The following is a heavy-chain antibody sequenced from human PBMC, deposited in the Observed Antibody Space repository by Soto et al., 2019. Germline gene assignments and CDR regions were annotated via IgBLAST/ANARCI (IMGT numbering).Heavy chain of an antibody. Sequence: LRLSCAASGFTFSSYGMHWVRQAPGKGLEWVAVIWYDGSNKYYADSVKGRFTISRDNSKNTLYLQMNSLRAEDTAVYYCARDDSSSRGVDYWGQGTLVTVSS. V-gene: IGHV3-33*01. CDR1: GFTFSSYG. CDR3: ARDDSSSRGVDY. D-gene: IGHD6-6*01. CDR2: IWYDGSNK. J-gene: IGHJ4*02.